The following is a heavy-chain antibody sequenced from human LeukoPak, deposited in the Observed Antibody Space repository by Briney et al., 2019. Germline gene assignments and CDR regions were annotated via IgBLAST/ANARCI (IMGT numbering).Heavy chain of an antibody. CDR3: ARAYGGNSVDAFDI. CDR1: VGTFTSYA. J-gene: IGHJ3*02. D-gene: IGHD4-23*01. V-gene: IGHV1-69*05. Sequence: SSLKVSCKASVGTFTSYAISWVRQAPGQGLEWMGGIIPIFGTANYAQKFQGRVTITTDESTSTAYMELSSLRSEDTAVYYCARAYGGNSVDAFDIWGQGTMVTVSS. CDR2: IIPIFGTA.